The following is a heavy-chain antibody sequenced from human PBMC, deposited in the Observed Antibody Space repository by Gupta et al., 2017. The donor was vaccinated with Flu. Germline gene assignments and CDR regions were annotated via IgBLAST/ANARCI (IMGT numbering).Heavy chain of an antibody. J-gene: IGHJ5*02. CDR1: GYSFTSYW. CDR2: IYPGDSDT. Sequence: EVPLAPSGAAVKRPGESLQISRKGSGYSFTSYWIGWVRQMPGKGLEWMGIIYPGDSDTRYSPSFQGQVTISADKSISTAYLQWSSLKASDTAMYYCARGGRITIFGVVIPGGWFDPWGQGTLVTVSS. V-gene: IGHV5-51*03. D-gene: IGHD3-3*01. CDR3: ARGGRITIFGVVIPGGWFDP.